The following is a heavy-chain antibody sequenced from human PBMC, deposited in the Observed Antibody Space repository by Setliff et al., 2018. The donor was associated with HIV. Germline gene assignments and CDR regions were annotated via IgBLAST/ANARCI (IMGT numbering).Heavy chain of an antibody. CDR3: ARAYYDSVWGSHRYRFYYFDY. V-gene: IGHV1-46*02. D-gene: IGHD3-16*02. Sequence: RASVKVSCKASGYTFNNYYMHWVRQAPGQGLEWMGIINPSDNRTYYAQKFQGRVTMTRDTSTSSVYMEPRSLRSEDTAVYYCARAYYDSVWGSHRYRFYYFDYWGQGSLVTVSS. J-gene: IGHJ4*02. CDR2: INPSDNRT. CDR1: GYTFNNYY.